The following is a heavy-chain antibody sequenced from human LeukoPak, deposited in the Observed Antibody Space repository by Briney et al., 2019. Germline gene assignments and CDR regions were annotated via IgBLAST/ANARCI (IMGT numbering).Heavy chain of an antibody. V-gene: IGHV4-30-2*01. CDR1: GGSISSGGYS. J-gene: IGHJ5*02. D-gene: IGHD3-22*01. CDR3: ARASMIVENWFDP. Sequence: TSETLSLTCAVSGGSISSGGYSWSWIRQPPGKGLEWIGYIYHSGSTYYNPSLKSRVTISVDRSKNQFSLKLSSVTAADTAVYYCARASMIVENWFDPWGQGTLVTVSS. CDR2: IYHSGST.